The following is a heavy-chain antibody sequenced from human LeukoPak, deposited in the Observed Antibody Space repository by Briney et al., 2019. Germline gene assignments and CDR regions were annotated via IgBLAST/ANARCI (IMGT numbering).Heavy chain of an antibody. J-gene: IGHJ3*01. V-gene: IGHV3-21*01. D-gene: IGHD2-15*01. CDR2: IGTRTTDT. CDR3: ARAPGVVYDAFDL. Sequence: GGSLRLSCAASGFTSSTYDMHWVRQAPGKGLVWVSYIGTRTTDTYFADSVRGRFTISRDNAKNSLYLQMNSLRAEDTAVYYCARAPGVVYDAFDLWGQGTMVTVSS. CDR1: GFTSSTYD.